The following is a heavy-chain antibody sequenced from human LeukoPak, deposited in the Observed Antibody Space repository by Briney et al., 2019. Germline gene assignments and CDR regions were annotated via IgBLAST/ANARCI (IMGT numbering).Heavy chain of an antibody. CDR3: AKDRNNYYYYYYMDV. Sequence: GGSLRLSCAASGFTFDDYAMHWVRQAPGKGLEWVSGISWNSGSIGYADSVKGRFTISRDNAKSSLYLRMNSLRAEDTALYYCAKDRNNYYYYYYMDVWGKGTTVTVSS. CDR2: ISWNSGSI. D-gene: IGHD1-14*01. V-gene: IGHV3-9*01. J-gene: IGHJ6*03. CDR1: GFTFDDYA.